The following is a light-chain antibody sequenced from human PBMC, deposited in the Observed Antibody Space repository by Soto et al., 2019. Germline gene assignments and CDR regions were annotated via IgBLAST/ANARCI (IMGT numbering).Light chain of an antibody. J-gene: IGKJ2*01. CDR3: QQYGSSPPYT. CDR2: GAS. V-gene: IGKV3-20*01. Sequence: EIVLTQSPGTLSLSPGERATLSCRASQSVSSSYLAWYQQKPGQAPRLLIYGASSRATGIPGRFSGSGPGTEFTITISRLEPEDFAVYYCQQYGSSPPYTFGQGTTLEIK. CDR1: QSVSSSY.